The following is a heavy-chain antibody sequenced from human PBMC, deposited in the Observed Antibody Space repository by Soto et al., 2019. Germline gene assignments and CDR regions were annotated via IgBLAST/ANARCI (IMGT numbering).Heavy chain of an antibody. D-gene: IGHD1-26*01. J-gene: IGHJ5*02. V-gene: IGHV4-38-2*02. CDR2: IYHSGST. CDR3: ARDLKSEGEENWFDP. CDR1: GYSISSGYY. Sequence: SETLPLTCAVSGYSISSGYYWGWLRQPPGKGLEWIGSIYHSGSTYYNPSLKSRVTISVDTSKNQFSLKLSSVTAADTAVYYCARDLKSEGEENWFDPWGQGTLVTVSS.